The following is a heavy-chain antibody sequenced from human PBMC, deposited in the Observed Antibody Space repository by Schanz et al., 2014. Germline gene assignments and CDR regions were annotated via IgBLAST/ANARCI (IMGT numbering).Heavy chain of an antibody. D-gene: IGHD3-22*01. CDR3: VTYPRVFRSGWQEQHMHVHV. Sequence: FTFISYAMTWVRQSPGQGLEWVSAISGSGGNTYYAASVKGRFPVARDDSKNTLFLQMNSLRPEDTNVYSRVTYPRVFRSGWQEQHMHVHV. CDR1: FTFISYA. CDR2: ISGSGGNT. J-gene: IGHJ6*01. V-gene: IGHV3-23*01.